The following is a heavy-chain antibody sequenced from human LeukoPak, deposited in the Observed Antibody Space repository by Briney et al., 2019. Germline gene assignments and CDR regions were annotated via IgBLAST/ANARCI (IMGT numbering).Heavy chain of an antibody. Sequence: GGSLRLSCAASGFTFSSYAMHWVRQAPGKGLEWVAVIWYDGSNKYYADSVKGRFTISRDNSKNTLYLQMNSLRAEDTAVYYCAKARSSTVTTSFDYWGQGTLVTVSS. CDR3: AKARSSTVTTSFDY. D-gene: IGHD4-17*01. CDR2: IWYDGSNK. V-gene: IGHV3-33*06. J-gene: IGHJ4*02. CDR1: GFTFSSYA.